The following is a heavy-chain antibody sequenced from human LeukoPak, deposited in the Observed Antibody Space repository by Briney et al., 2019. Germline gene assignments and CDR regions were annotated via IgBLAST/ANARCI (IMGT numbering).Heavy chain of an antibody. Sequence: GGSLRLSCAASGFTFSDYYMSWIRQAPGKGLEWVSYISSSSSYTNYADSVKGRFTISRDNAKNSLYLQMISLRAEDTAVYYCAREGPGQHDAFDIWGQGTMVTVSS. CDR3: AREGPGQHDAFDI. CDR2: ISSSSSYT. V-gene: IGHV3-11*05. J-gene: IGHJ3*02. CDR1: GFTFSDYY.